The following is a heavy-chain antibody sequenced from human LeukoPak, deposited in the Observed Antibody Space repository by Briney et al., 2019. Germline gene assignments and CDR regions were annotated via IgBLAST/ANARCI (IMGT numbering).Heavy chain of an antibody. V-gene: IGHV3-48*03. D-gene: IGHD2-15*01. CDR1: GFTFSSYE. J-gene: IGHJ4*02. Sequence: GGTLRLSCAASGFTFSSYEMNWVRQAPGKGLEWVSYISSSGSTIYYADSVKGRFTISRDNAKNSLYLQMNSLRAEDTAVYYCARDVVGANDYWGQGTLVTVSS. CDR3: ARDVVGANDY. CDR2: ISSSGSTI.